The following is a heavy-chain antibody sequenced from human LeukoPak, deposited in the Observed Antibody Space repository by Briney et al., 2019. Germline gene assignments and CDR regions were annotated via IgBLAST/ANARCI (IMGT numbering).Heavy chain of an antibody. Sequence: GRSLRLSCAASGFTFSSSGMHWVRQAPGKGLEWVAVIWYDGSNKYYADSVKGRFTISRDNSKNTLYLQMNSLRAEDTAVYYCARDLGCSSTSCYGRPNYYYGMDVWGQGTTVTVSS. CDR3: ARDLGCSSTSCYGRPNYYYGMDV. CDR2: IWYDGSNK. CDR1: GFTFSSSG. J-gene: IGHJ6*02. V-gene: IGHV3-33*08. D-gene: IGHD2-2*01.